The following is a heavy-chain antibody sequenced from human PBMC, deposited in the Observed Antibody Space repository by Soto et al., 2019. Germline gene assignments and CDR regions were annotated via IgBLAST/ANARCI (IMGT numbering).Heavy chain of an antibody. CDR1: GFRFDDYG. Sequence: GESLKISCAASGFRFDDYGMSWVRQAPGKGLEWVSVIYSGGSTYYADSVKGRFTISRDNSKNTLYLQMNSLRAEDTAVYYCARDLDYAFDYWGQGTLVTVSS. D-gene: IGHD4-17*01. CDR3: ARDLDYAFDY. J-gene: IGHJ4*02. CDR2: IYSGGST. V-gene: IGHV3-66*01.